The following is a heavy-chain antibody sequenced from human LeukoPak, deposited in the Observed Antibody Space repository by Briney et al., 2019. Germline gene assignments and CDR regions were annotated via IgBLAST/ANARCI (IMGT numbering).Heavy chain of an antibody. V-gene: IGHV4-59*01. Sequence: PSETLSLTCTVSGGSISSYYWSWIRQPPGKGLEWIGYIYYSGSTNYNPSLKSRVTIPVNTSKNQFSLKLSSVTAADTAVYYCARDVGSYYGGLDYWGQGTLVTVSS. CDR3: ARDVGSYYGGLDY. CDR2: IYYSGST. J-gene: IGHJ4*02. CDR1: GGSISSYY. D-gene: IGHD1-26*01.